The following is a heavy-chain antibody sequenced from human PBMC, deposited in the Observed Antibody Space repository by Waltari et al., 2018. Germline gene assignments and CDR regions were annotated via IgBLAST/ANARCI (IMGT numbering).Heavy chain of an antibody. CDR2: IYYSGST. V-gene: IGHV4-59*01. CDR1: GGSISSYY. J-gene: IGHJ3*02. CDR3: AVISDHDAFDI. Sequence: QVQLQESGPGLVKPSETLSLTCTVSGGSISSYYWSWIRQPPGKGLEWIGYIYYSGSTNYNPSLKSRVTISVDTSKNQFSLKLSSVTAADTAVYYCAVISDHDAFDIWGQGTMVTVSS. D-gene: IGHD3-10*01.